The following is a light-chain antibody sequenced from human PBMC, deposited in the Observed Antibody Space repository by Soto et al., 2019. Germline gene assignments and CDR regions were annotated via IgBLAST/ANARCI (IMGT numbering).Light chain of an antibody. J-gene: IGLJ1*01. V-gene: IGLV2-8*01. Sequence: QSVLTQPPSASGSPGQSVTISCTGTSSDVGGYNYVSWYQQHPGKVPKLIIYEVSKRPSGVPDRFSGSKSGNTASLTVSGRQAEDEADYYCSSYAGSDNFVFGTGTKLTVL. CDR3: SSYAGSDNFV. CDR2: EVS. CDR1: SSDVGGYNY.